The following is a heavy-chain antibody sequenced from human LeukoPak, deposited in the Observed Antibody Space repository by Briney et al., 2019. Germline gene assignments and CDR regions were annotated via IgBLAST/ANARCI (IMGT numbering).Heavy chain of an antibody. CDR2: ISGSGGST. CDR1: GFTFSSYA. CDR3: ARGRDRFGVVIIGGGIDY. D-gene: IGHD3-3*01. Sequence: QSGGSLRLSCAASGFTFSSYAMNWVRQAPGKGLEWVSAISGSGGSTYYADSVRGRFTISRDNSKNTLYLQMNSLRAADTAVYYCARGRDRFGVVIIGGGIDYWGQGTLVTVSS. J-gene: IGHJ4*02. V-gene: IGHV3-23*01.